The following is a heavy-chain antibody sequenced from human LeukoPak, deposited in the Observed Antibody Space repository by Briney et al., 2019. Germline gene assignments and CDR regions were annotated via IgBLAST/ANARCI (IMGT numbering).Heavy chain of an antibody. CDR2: IYYSGST. CDR3: ARGTDMTPITGYYSFVY. V-gene: IGHV4-59*12. D-gene: IGHD5-24*01. Sequence: PSETLSLTCTVSGGSISSYYWSWIRQPPGKGLEWIGYIYYSGSTNYNPSLKSRVTISVDTSKNQFSLKVTSVTAADTAVYYCARGTDMTPITGYYSFVYWGQGTLVSVSS. CDR1: GGSISSYY. J-gene: IGHJ4*02.